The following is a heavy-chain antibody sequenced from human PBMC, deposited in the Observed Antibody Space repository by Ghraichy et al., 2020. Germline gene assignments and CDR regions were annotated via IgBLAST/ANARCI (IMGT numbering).Heavy chain of an antibody. D-gene: IGHD6-6*01. CDR3: ARGIAARLFYYYGMDV. J-gene: IGHJ6*02. V-gene: IGHV3-48*01. Sequence: LSLTCAASGFTFSSYSMNWVRQAPGKGLEWVSYISSSSSTIYYADSVKGRFTISRDNAKNSLYLQMNSLRAEDTAVYYCARGIAARLFYYYGMDVWGQGTTVTVSS. CDR2: ISSSSSTI. CDR1: GFTFSSYS.